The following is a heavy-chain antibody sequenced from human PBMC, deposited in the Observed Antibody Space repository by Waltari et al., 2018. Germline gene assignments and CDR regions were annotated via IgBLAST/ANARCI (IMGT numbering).Heavy chain of an antibody. Sequence: QVQLQQWGAGLLKPSETLSLTCAVYGGSFSGYYWSWIRKPPGKGLEWIGEINHSGSTNYNPSLKSRVTISVDTSKNQFSLKLSSVTAADTAAYYCARGPMIVVAKQINWFDPWGQGTLVTVSS. CDR3: ARGPMIVVAKQINWFDP. J-gene: IGHJ5*02. CDR1: GGSFSGYY. D-gene: IGHD3-22*01. CDR2: INHSGST. V-gene: IGHV4-34*01.